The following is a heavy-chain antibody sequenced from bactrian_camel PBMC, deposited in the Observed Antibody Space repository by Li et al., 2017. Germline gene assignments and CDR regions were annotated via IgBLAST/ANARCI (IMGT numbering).Heavy chain of an antibody. CDR2: IGGGDGRS. D-gene: IGHD6*01. J-gene: IGHJ4*01. Sequence: HVQLVESGGGLVQPGGSLRLSCTASGYTSSSFCMGWFRQAPGKEREWVAVIGGGDGRSTYAGSAKGRFTISRDNAKNTLYLQMNSLKTEDTAVYFCATGSRYGVASFYKYWGQGTQVTVS. V-gene: IGHV3S1*01. CDR3: ATGSRYGVASFYKY. CDR1: GYTSSSFC.